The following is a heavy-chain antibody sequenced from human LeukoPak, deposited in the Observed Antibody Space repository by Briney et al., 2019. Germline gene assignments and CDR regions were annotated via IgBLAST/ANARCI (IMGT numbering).Heavy chain of an antibody. Sequence: GRSLRLSCAASGFTFSSYAMHWVRQAPGKGLEWVATIKQDASEKTYVDSVEGRFTSSRDNAKSSLFLQMDSLRAEDTAVYYCARFGMDAAIDYWGQGTLVTVSS. V-gene: IGHV3-7*01. CDR1: GFTFSSYA. J-gene: IGHJ4*02. D-gene: IGHD2-15*01. CDR3: ARFGMDAAIDY. CDR2: IKQDASEK.